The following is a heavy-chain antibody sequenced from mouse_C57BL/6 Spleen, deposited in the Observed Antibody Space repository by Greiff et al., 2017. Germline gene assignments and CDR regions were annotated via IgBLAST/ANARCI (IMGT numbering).Heavy chain of an antibody. CDR2: IHPNSGIT. J-gene: IGHJ4*01. Sequence: QVQLQQSGAELVKPGASVKLSCKASGYTFTSYWMHWVKQRPGQGLEWIGMIHPNSGITNYNEKFNSKATLTVDKSSSTAYMQLSSLTSADSAVYFFALSVPGDNAMDYCGQGTSVTVSS. CDR3: ALSVPGDNAMDY. CDR1: GYTFTSYW. D-gene: IGHD3-3*01. V-gene: IGHV1-64*01.